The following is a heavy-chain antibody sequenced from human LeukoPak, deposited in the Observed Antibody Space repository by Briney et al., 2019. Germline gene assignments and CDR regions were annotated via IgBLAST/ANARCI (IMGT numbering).Heavy chain of an antibody. D-gene: IGHD5-18*01. Sequence: GRSLRLSCAASGFKYDDHAMHWVRHAPGKGLEWVSGITWNSGRIGYADSVKGRFTISRDNAKNSLYLQVNSLREEDTSLYYCAKDRTAYRYGSIDHWGQGTLVTVSS. CDR2: ITWNSGRI. CDR1: GFKYDDHA. V-gene: IGHV3-9*01. J-gene: IGHJ4*02. CDR3: AKDRTAYRYGSIDH.